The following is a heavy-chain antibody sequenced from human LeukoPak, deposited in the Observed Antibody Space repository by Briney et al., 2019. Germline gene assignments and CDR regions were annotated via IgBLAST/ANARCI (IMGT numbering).Heavy chain of an antibody. CDR3: ASGISDAFDI. D-gene: IGHD3-3*02. CDR1: GGSISSGGYY. Sequence: SETLSLTCTVSGGSISSGGYYWSWIRQPPGKGLEWIGEINHSGSTNYNPSLKSRVTISVDTSKNQFSLKLSSVTAADTAVYYCASGISDAFDIWGQGTKVTVSS. J-gene: IGHJ3*02. V-gene: IGHV4-39*07. CDR2: INHSGST.